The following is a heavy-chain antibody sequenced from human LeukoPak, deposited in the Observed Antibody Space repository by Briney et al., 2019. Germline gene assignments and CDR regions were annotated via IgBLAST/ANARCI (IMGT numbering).Heavy chain of an antibody. CDR3: ARRTSYGYPTFDY. Sequence: NPSETLSLTCSVSGGSISSSNYYWGWIRQPPGKGLEWIGSFYYSGSTYYNPSLKSRVTISADTSKNQFSLKLSSVTAADTAVYYCARRTSYGYPTFDYRGQGTLVTVSS. D-gene: IGHD5-18*01. CDR1: GGSISSSNYY. J-gene: IGHJ4*02. CDR2: FYYSGST. V-gene: IGHV4-39*01.